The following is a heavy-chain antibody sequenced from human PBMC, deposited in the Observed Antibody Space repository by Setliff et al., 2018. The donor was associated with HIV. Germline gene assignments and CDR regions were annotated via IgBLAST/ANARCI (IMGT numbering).Heavy chain of an antibody. CDR2: IYTSGST. D-gene: IGHD3-22*01. J-gene: IGHJ3*02. Sequence: PSETLSLTCTVSGGSISSGSYYWSWIRQPAGKGLEWIGRIYTSGSTNYNPSLKSRVTISLDTSRNQFSLKLNSVTAADTAVYYCAREDYYDSSGDAFDIWGQGTKVTVSS. CDR3: AREDYYDSSGDAFDI. V-gene: IGHV4-61*02. CDR1: GGSISSGSYY.